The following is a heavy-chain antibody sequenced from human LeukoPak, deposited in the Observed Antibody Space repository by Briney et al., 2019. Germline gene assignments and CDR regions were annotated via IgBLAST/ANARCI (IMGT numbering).Heavy chain of an antibody. D-gene: IGHD7-27*01. CDR2: IYYSGST. V-gene: IGHV4-30-4*01. J-gene: IGHJ6*03. CDR3: ARDLSNRGRDYYYYMDV. Sequence: SETLSLTCIVSGGSISSGDYYWSWIRQPPGKGLEWIGYIYYSGSTYYNPSLKSRLTMSVDTSKNQFSLKLSSVTAADTAVYYCARDLSNRGRDYYYYMDVWGKGTTVTVSS. CDR1: GGSISSGDYY.